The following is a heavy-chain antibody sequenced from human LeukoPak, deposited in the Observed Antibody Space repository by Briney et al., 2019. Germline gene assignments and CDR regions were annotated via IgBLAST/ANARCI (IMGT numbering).Heavy chain of an antibody. CDR3: VRLRRNSDRSGYYYYYDY. CDR1: GYTFSDFS. V-gene: IGHV3-69-1*01. Sequence: GGSLTLSCAASGYTFSDFSVNWVRQAPGKGLEWVSSISVRSNRYYADSVRGRFTIPRDDARDSLFLQMNSLRAEDTAVYFCVRLRRNSDRSGYYYYYDYWGQGTLVTVSS. J-gene: IGHJ4*02. D-gene: IGHD3-22*01. CDR2: ISVRSNR.